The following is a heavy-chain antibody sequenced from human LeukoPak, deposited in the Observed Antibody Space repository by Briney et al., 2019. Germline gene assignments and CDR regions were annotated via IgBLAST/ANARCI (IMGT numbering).Heavy chain of an antibody. V-gene: IGHV3-21*01. Sequence: GGSLRLSCGASGFTFSSYSMNWVRQAPGKGLEWVSSISSSSSYIYYADSVKGRFTISRDNAKNSLYLQMNSLRAEDTAVYYCARDKRRGISLDYWGQGTLVTVSS. CDR3: ARDKRRGISLDY. D-gene: IGHD3-3*02. CDR2: ISSSSSYI. J-gene: IGHJ4*02. CDR1: GFTFSSYS.